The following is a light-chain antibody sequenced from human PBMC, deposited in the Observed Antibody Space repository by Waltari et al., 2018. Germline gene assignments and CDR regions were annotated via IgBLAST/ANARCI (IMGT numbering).Light chain of an antibody. V-gene: IGKV1-27*01. CDR2: DAY. CDR1: QDIANY. CDR3: QKYNSRPR. J-gene: IGKJ4*01. Sequence: DIQMTQPPSSLSASVGDRVTIICRASQDIANYLAWYQQKPGKPPKILIYDAYTLHSGVPSRFSGSGGGTEFILTISSLQPEDAATYFCQKYNSRPRFGGGTKVELK.